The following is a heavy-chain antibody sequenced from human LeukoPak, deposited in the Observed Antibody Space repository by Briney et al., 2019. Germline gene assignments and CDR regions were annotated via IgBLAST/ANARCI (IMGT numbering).Heavy chain of an antibody. J-gene: IGHJ6*02. CDR2: IYPGDSDT. CDR1: GYSFTSYW. Sequence: GASLQISCKGSGYSFTSYWIGWVRQLPGKGLEWMGIIYPGDSDTRYSPSFQGQVTISADKSISTAYLQWSSLKASDTAMYYCARHGVYCSSTSCYLDVWGQGTTVTVSS. D-gene: IGHD2-2*01. V-gene: IGHV5-51*01. CDR3: ARHGVYCSSTSCYLDV.